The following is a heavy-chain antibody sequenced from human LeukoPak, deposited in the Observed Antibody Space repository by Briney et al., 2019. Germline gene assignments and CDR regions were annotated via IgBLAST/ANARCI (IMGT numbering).Heavy chain of an antibody. V-gene: IGHV1-18*01. CDR2: IIGYNANT. J-gene: IGHJ4*02. CDR1: GYTFTAYG. CDR3: ARDFPPATVTTKRYFDD. D-gene: IGHD4-4*01. Sequence: ASVKVSCKASGYTFTAYGISWVRAAPGQGLEWRVWIIGYNANTNYAQKLQDRDTMTTDTSTNTTSVELRSLRSAATAMYYCARDFPPATVTTKRYFDDWGQGTLVTVSS.